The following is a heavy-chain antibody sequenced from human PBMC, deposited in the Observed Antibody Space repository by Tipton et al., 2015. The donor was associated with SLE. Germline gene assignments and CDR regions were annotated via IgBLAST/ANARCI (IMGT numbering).Heavy chain of an antibody. CDR3: ASLRTEYYYGSRADY. V-gene: IGHV4-38-2*01. CDR1: GYSISSGYY. J-gene: IGHJ4*02. D-gene: IGHD3-10*01. CDR2: IYHSGST. Sequence: LRLSCAVSGYSISSGYYWGWIRQPPGKGLEWIGSIYHSGSTYYNPSLKSRVTISVDTSKNQFSLKLSSVTAADTAVYYCASLRTEYYYGSRADYWGQGTLVTVSS.